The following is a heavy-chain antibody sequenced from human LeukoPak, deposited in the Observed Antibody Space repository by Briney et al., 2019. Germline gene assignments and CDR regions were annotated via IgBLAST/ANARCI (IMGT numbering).Heavy chain of an antibody. CDR3: ARGRSDSSSWYYFDY. CDR1: GFTFSSYA. D-gene: IGHD6-13*01. CDR2: ISSNGGST. Sequence: PWGSLRLSCAASGFTFSSYAMHWVRQAPGKGLEYVSAISSNGGSTYYANSVKGRFTISRDNSKNTLYLQMGSLRAEDMAVYYCARGRSDSSSWYYFDYWGQGTLVTVSS. V-gene: IGHV3-64*01. J-gene: IGHJ4*02.